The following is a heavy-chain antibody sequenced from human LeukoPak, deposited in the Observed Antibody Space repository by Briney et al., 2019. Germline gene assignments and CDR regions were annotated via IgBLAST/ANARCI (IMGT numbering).Heavy chain of an antibody. CDR1: GYTFTSCY. J-gene: IGHJ4*02. V-gene: IGHV1-46*03. Sequence: ASVKVSCKTSGYTFTSCYMHWVRQAPGQGLEWMGIINLNGGSTKYAQKFQGRVTMTRDTSTSTVYIELSSLRSEDTAVYYCTRVYCSSSSCYNADYWGQGTLVTVSS. D-gene: IGHD2-2*02. CDR2: INLNGGST. CDR3: TRVYCSSSSCYNADY.